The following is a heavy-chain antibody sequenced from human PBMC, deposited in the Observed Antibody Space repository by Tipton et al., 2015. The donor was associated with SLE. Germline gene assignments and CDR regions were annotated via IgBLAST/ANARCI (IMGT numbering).Heavy chain of an antibody. CDR3: ARGGRQLAGDWYFDL. CDR2: ISSSTSYT. V-gene: IGHV3-11*06. Sequence: SLRLSCAASGFTFSDHYMSWIRQAPGKGLEWVSYISSSTSYTNYADSVKGRFTISRDNAKNSLYLQMNSLRAEDTAVYYCARGGRQLAGDWYFDLWGRGTLVTVSS. J-gene: IGHJ2*01. CDR1: GFTFSDHY. D-gene: IGHD6-6*01.